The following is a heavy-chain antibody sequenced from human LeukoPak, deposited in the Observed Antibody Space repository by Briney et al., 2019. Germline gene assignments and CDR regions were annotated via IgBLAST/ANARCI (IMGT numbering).Heavy chain of an antibody. CDR1: GGSISGYH. J-gene: IGHJ5*02. V-gene: IGHV4-59*08. Sequence: PSETLSLTCVVSGGSISGYHWSWIRQPPGKGLEWIGYIYYKGITNYNPSLKSRVTISLDTSKSQFSLNLSSMTAADTAIYYCARLVAVTGTVDYFDPWGQGAVVTVSS. CDR3: ARLVAVTGTVDYFDP. D-gene: IGHD2-21*02. CDR2: IYYKGIT.